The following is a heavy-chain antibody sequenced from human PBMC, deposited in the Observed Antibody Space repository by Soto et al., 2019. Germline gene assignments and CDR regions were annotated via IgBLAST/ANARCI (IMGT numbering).Heavy chain of an antibody. J-gene: IGHJ6*02. CDR2: IKTRDGAERT. D-gene: IGHD2-15*01. Sequence: EVQLVDSGGGLVKPGGSLRLSCEASGFSFSNAWMNWVRQAPGKGLEWVGRIKTRDGAERTNYAAPVQGRFTISRDDSKNTLYLQMTILQTEEKAVYYCTTGSVEGFWGQGTTVTVSS. CDR3: TTGSVEGF. V-gene: IGHV3-15*07. CDR1: GFSFSNAW.